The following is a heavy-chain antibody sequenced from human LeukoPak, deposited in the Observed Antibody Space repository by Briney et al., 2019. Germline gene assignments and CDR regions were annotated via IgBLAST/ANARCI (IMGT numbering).Heavy chain of an antibody. CDR2: ISWDTHSR. D-gene: IGHD1-26*01. V-gene: IGHV3-43*01. Sequence: GGSLRLSCAASGFKFDEYTIHWVRRAPGKGLEWVSLISWDTHSRYYSDSVKGRFTISRDNNRNSLYLQMNSLRREDTALYYCVKDASRSVTGSVGFFDFWGQGNLVIFS. J-gene: IGHJ4*02. CDR3: VKDASRSVTGSVGFFDF. CDR1: GFKFDEYT.